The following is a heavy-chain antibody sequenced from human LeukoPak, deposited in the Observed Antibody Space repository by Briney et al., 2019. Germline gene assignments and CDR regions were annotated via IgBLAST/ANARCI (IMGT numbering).Heavy chain of an antibody. J-gene: IGHJ4*02. Sequence: SETLSLTCTVSRGSISSYYWSWLRQPPGKGLEWIGYIYYSGSTNYNPSLKSRVTISVDTSKNQFSLKLSSVTAADTAVYYCARGRLGTGSDYWGQGTLVTVSS. CDR3: ARGRLGTGSDY. D-gene: IGHD3/OR15-3a*01. CDR1: RGSISSYY. CDR2: IYYSGST. V-gene: IGHV4-59*01.